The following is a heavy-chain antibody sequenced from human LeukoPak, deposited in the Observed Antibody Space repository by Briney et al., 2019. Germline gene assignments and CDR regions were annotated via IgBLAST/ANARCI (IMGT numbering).Heavy chain of an antibody. CDR1: GYTFTDYY. CDR3: ATDPRRDIVVVPAANRYYYYYMDV. J-gene: IGHJ6*03. V-gene: IGHV1-69-2*01. D-gene: IGHD2-2*01. Sequence: ASVKISCKVSGYTFTDYYMHWVQQAAGKGLEWMGLVDPEDGETIYAEKFQGRVTITADTSTDTAYMELSSLRSEDTAVYYCATDPRRDIVVVPAANRYYYYYMDVWGKGTTVTVSS. CDR2: VDPEDGET.